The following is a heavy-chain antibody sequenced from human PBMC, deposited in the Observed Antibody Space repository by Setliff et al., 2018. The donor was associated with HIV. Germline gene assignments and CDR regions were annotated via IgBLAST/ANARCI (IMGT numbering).Heavy chain of an antibody. CDR1: GYTFTGYY. CDR3: ARSTDYYDSSGYNY. Sequence: ASVKVSCKASGYTFTGYYMHWVRQAPGQVLEWTGRINPNSGGTNYAQKFQGRVTMTRDTSISTAYMELSRLRSDDTAVYYCARSTDYYDSSGYNYWGQGTLVTVSS. CDR2: INPNSGGT. J-gene: IGHJ4*02. V-gene: IGHV1-2*06. D-gene: IGHD3-22*01.